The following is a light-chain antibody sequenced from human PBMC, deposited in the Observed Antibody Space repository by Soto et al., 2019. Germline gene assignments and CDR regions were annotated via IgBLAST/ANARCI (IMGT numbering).Light chain of an antibody. CDR2: GAS. CDR1: QSISNN. J-gene: IGKJ2*01. CDR3: QHYNNWPPT. Sequence: EIVMTQSPATLSGSPGERATLSCRASQSISNNLAWYQQKPGQAPRLLIHGASTRASVIPARFSASGSGTEFTLTISSMQSEDFAVYYCQHYNNWPPTVGQGTKLESK. V-gene: IGKV3-15*01.